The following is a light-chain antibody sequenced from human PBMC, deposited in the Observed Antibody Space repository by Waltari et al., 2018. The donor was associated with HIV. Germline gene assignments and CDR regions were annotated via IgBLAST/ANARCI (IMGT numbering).Light chain of an antibody. CDR2: ANT. Sequence: QSALTPPPSVSGAPGPRVTISCTGTSSTIGTGSDVHWYQQLPGTAPKLLIYANTNRPSGVPDRFSGSKSGTSASLAITGLQAEDEADYYCQSYDSRLSGSVFGGGTKLTVL. V-gene: IGLV1-40*01. CDR1: SSTIGTGSD. J-gene: IGLJ3*02. CDR3: QSYDSRLSGSV.